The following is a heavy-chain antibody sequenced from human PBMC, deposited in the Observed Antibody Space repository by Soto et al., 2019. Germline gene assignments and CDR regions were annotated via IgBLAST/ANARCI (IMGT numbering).Heavy chain of an antibody. D-gene: IGHD6-13*01. CDR1: GFTFSSYG. V-gene: IGHV3-30*18. J-gene: IGHJ4*02. Sequence: QVQLVESGGGVVQPGRSLRLSCAASGFTFSSYGMHWVRQAPGKGLEWVAVISYDGSNKYYADSVKGRFTISRDNSKNTLYLQMNSLRAEDTAVYYCAKDSFPQAAAGTRMWWYFDYWGQGTLVTVSS. CDR3: AKDSFPQAAAGTRMWWYFDY. CDR2: ISYDGSNK.